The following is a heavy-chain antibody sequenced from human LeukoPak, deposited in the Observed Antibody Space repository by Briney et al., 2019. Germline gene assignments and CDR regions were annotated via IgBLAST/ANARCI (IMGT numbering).Heavy chain of an antibody. CDR3: AKGVAAAGTVGYFDY. CDR1: GFTFDDYA. J-gene: IGHJ4*02. V-gene: IGHV3-9*01. CDR2: ISWNSGSI. D-gene: IGHD6-13*01. Sequence: GGSLRLSCAASGFTFDDYAMHWVRQAPGKGLEWVSGISWNSGSIGYADSVKGRFTISRDNAKNSLYLQMNSLRAEDTALYYCAKGVAAAGTVGYFDYWGQGTLVTVSS.